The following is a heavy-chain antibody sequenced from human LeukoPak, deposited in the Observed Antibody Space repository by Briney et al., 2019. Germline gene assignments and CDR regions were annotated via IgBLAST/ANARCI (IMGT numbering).Heavy chain of an antibody. CDR3: ASVYDSSGYYPF. V-gene: IGHV4-34*01. J-gene: IGHJ4*02. CDR2: INHSGST. Sequence: SETLSLTCAVYGGSFSGYYWSWIRQPPEKGLEWIGEINHSGSTNYNPSLKSRVTISGDTSKNQFSLKLSFVTAADTALYYCASVYDSSGYYPFWGQGTLVTVSS. CDR1: GGSFSGYY. D-gene: IGHD3-22*01.